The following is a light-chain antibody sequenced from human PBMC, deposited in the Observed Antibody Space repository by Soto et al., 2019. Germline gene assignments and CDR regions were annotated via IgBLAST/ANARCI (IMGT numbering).Light chain of an antibody. CDR1: RSDVGGYNL. CDR3: CSHTASTTRI. Sequence: QCVLSPPASVSGSRGQTITIPCTAIRSDVGGYNLVFWYQYHPGKASKLMIYEFTKLSSGISIRFSGSKSGDTASLTISGLQVDDEADYYCCSHTASTTRIFGTGTKATVL. J-gene: IGLJ1*01. V-gene: IGLV2-14*01. CDR2: EFT.